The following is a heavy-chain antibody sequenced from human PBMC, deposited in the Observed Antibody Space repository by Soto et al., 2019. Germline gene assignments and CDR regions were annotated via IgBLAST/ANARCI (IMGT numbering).Heavy chain of an antibody. D-gene: IGHD6-19*01. Sequence: EVQLWESGGGLVQPGGSLRLSCAASGFTFSSYAMSWVRQAPGKGLEWVSAISGSGGSTYYADSVKGRFTISRDNSKNTLYLQMNSLRAEDTAVYYCAKRYSSGWYGYYGMDVWGQGTTVTVSS. CDR3: AKRYSSGWYGYYGMDV. CDR2: ISGSGGST. V-gene: IGHV3-23*01. CDR1: GFTFSSYA. J-gene: IGHJ6*02.